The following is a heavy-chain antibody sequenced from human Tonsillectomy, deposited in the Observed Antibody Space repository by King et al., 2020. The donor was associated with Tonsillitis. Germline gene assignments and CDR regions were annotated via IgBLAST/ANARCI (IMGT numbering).Heavy chain of an antibody. CDR1: GFTFSSYS. J-gene: IGHJ4*02. D-gene: IGHD3-22*01. Sequence: VQLVESGGGLVKPGGSLRLSCAASGFTFSSYSMNWVRQAPGKGLEWVSSISSSSSXIYYADSVKGRFTISRDNAKNSLYLQMNSLRAEDTAVYYCARPQTYYYDSSGYPIDYWGQGTLVTVSS. CDR2: ISSSSSXI. CDR3: ARPQTYYYDSSGYPIDY. V-gene: IGHV3-21*01.